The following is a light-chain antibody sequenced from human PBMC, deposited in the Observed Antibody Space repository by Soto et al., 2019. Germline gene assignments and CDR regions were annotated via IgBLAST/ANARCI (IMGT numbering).Light chain of an antibody. J-gene: IGLJ3*02. CDR1: NIATKS. CDR2: HDS. V-gene: IGLV3-21*04. CDR3: QVWDSDSDHVV. Sequence: SYVLTQPPSVSVAPGKTARITCGGNNIATKSVHWYQQKPGQAPVVVIYHDSDRPSGIPERFSGSNSGNTATLTISRVEAGDEADYYCQVWDSDSDHVVFGGGTKLTVL.